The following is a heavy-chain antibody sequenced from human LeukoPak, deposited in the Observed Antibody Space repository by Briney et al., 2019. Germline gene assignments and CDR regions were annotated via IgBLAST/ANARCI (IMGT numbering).Heavy chain of an antibody. V-gene: IGHV4-34*01. J-gene: IGHJ6*04. CDR3: ARAGPKPSRGVITSYYYYYGMDV. Sequence: SETLSLACAVYGGSFSGYYWSWIRQPPGKGLEWIGEINHSGSTNYNPSLKSRVTISVDTSKNQFSLKLSSVTAADTAVYYCARAGPKPSRGVITSYYYYYGMDVWGKGTTVTVSS. CDR1: GGSFSGYY. CDR2: INHSGST. D-gene: IGHD3-10*01.